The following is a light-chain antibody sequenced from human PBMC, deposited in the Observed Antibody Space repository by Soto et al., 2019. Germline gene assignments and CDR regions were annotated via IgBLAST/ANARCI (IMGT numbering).Light chain of an antibody. J-gene: IGKJ3*01. Sequence: EVVLTQSPATLSLSPGERATLSCRASQSVDTYLAWYQPKPGQPPRLLIYDASNRATGIPARFSGSGSGTDFTLTITTLEPEDFAVYYCQQRSNWPPWTFGPGTKV. V-gene: IGKV3-11*01. CDR2: DAS. CDR3: QQRSNWPPWT. CDR1: QSVDTY.